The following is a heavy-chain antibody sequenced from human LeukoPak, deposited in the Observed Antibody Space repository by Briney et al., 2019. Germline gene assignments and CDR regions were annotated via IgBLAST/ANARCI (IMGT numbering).Heavy chain of an antibody. CDR2: IIPIFGTA. D-gene: IGHD6-6*01. J-gene: IGHJ4*02. Sequence: SVKVSCKTSGYSFNSHHVHWVRQAPGQGLEWMGGIIPIFGTANYAQKFQGRVTITADESTSTAYMELSSLRSEDTAVYYCARDLEYSSSSGLRGGTFDYWGQGTLVTVSS. CDR3: ARDLEYSSSSGLRGGTFDY. V-gene: IGHV1-69*13. CDR1: GYSFNSHH.